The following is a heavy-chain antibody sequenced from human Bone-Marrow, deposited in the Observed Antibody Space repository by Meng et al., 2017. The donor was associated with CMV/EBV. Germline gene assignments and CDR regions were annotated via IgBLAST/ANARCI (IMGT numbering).Heavy chain of an antibody. J-gene: IGHJ4*02. CDR2: INHSGST. CDR3: ARRGVIGSSWYHY. CDR1: GGSFSGYY. D-gene: IGHD6-13*01. V-gene: IGHV4-34*01. Sequence: SETLSLTCAVYGGSFSGYYWSWIRQPPGKGLEWIGEINHSGSTNYNPSLKSRVTISVDTSKNQFSLKLSSVTAADTAVYYCARRGVIGSSWYHYRGQGTLVTVSS.